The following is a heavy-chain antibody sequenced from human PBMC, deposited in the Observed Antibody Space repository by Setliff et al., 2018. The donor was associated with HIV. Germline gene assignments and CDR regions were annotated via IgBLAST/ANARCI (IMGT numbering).Heavy chain of an antibody. Sequence: GASVKVSCKASGSTFSTYGISWVRQAPGQGLEWMGWISAYNGNTNYAQKLQGRVTVTTDTSTSTDYMELRSLRSDDTAGYYCARDRGVYCISSSCYSPVDAFDIWGQGTMVTVSS. J-gene: IGHJ3*02. CDR1: GSTFSTYG. CDR2: ISAYNGNT. D-gene: IGHD2-2*01. V-gene: IGHV1-18*01. CDR3: ARDRGVYCISSSCYSPVDAFDI.